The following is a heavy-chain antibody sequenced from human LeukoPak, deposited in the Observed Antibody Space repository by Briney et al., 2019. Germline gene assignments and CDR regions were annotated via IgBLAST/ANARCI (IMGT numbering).Heavy chain of an antibody. Sequence: SETLSLTCTVSGGSISSYYCSWIRQPPGKGLEWIGYIYYSGSTNYNPSLKSRVTISVDTSKNQFPLKLSSVTAADTAVYYCARVMGADRRFFDYWAQGTLVTVSS. J-gene: IGHJ4*02. D-gene: IGHD1-26*01. CDR2: IYYSGST. V-gene: IGHV4-59*01. CDR3: ARVMGADRRFFDY. CDR1: GGSISSYY.